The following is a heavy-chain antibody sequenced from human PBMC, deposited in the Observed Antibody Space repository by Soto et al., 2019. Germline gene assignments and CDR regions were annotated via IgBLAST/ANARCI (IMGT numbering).Heavy chain of an antibody. V-gene: IGHV3-15*01. CDR3: TTDLWRIAVVVGSTGYFNP. CDR1: GFTFSDAW. CDR2: IKSKSDGGTT. J-gene: IGHJ5*02. D-gene: IGHD2-15*01. Sequence: GGSLRLSCAASGFTFSDAWMSWVRQAPGKGLDWAGRIKSKSDGGTTEYAAPVRGRFTISRDDSKNTLYLQMNSLKTEDTAVYYCTTDLWRIAVVVGSTGYFNPWGQGTPVTVSS.